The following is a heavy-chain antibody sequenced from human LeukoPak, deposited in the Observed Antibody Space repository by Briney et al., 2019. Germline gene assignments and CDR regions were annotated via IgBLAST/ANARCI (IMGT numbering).Heavy chain of an antibody. CDR2: IYSGGST. V-gene: IGHV3-66*01. J-gene: IGHJ4*02. D-gene: IGHD5-12*01. Sequence: GGSLRLSCAASGFTVSSNYMSWVRQAPGMGLEWVSVIYSGGSTYYADSVKGRFTISRDNSKNTLYLQMNSLRAEDTAVYYCARDRETGGYGWYYFDYWGQGTLVTVSS. CDR1: GFTVSSNY. CDR3: ARDRETGGYGWYYFDY.